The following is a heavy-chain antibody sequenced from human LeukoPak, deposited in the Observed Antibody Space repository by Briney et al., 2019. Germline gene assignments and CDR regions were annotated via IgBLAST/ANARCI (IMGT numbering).Heavy chain of an antibody. CDR2: LHYSGAT. Sequence: SETLSETCSVSGDSINNVAYFWAWVRQPPGKGLEWIGTLHYSGATYYNSSLESPATLFLPGSVREFASGSQFSLTLTSVTAADTAMYYCSRIQRVGGSLQWGQ. J-gene: IGHJ1*01. V-gene: IGHV4-39*01. CDR3: SRIQRVGGSLQ. CDR1: GDSINNVAYF. D-gene: IGHD1-26*01.